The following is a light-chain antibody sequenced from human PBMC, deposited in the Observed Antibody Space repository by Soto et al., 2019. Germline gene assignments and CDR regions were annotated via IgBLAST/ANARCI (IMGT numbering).Light chain of an antibody. CDR1: SSDVGSYNL. Sequence: LTQPASVSGSPGQSITISCTGTSSDVGSYNLVSWYQQHPGKAPKLMIYEGSKRPSGVSNRFSGSKSGNTASLTISGLQAEDEADYYCCSYAGSSTFDVVFGGGTKVTVL. V-gene: IGLV2-23*03. CDR3: CSYAGSSTFDVV. J-gene: IGLJ2*01. CDR2: EGS.